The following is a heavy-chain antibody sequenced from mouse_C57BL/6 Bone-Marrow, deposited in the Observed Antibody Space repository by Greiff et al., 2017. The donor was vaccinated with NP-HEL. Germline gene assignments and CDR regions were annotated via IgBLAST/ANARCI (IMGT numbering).Heavy chain of an antibody. CDR3: ARTSRYGNYEGWFAY. Sequence: VMLVESGPGLVAPSQSLSITCTVSGFSLTSYAISWVRQPPGKGLEWLGVIWTGGGTNYNSALKSRLSISKDNSKSQVFLKMNSLQTDDTARYYCARTSRYGNYEGWFAYWGQGTLVTVSA. CDR1: GFSLTSYA. V-gene: IGHV2-9-1*01. D-gene: IGHD2-1*01. J-gene: IGHJ3*01. CDR2: IWTGGGT.